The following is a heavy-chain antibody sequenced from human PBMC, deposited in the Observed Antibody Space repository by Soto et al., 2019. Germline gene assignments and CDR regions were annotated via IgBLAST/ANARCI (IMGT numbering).Heavy chain of an antibody. J-gene: IGHJ4*02. V-gene: IGHV3-53*01. CDR1: GFTVSTNH. D-gene: IGHD6-13*01. CDR3: AKDQGSSWYEIDY. CDR2: IYSGGGT. Sequence: GGSLRLSCAASGFTVSTNHMSWVRQAPGKGLEWVSLIYSGGGTYYADSVEGRFTISRDNSKNTLYLQIHTLRAEDTAVYYCAKDQGSSWYEIDYWGQGTLVTVSS.